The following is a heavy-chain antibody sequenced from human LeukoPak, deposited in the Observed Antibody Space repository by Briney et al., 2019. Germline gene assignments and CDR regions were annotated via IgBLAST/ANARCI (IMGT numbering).Heavy chain of an antibody. D-gene: IGHD2-21*01. CDR2: ISGSDNSM. J-gene: IGHJ3*02. V-gene: IGHV3-11*04. CDR3: ARTLWPYDAFDI. Sequence: GGSLRLSCVASGFTFSDYYMSWIRQAPGKGLEWISYISGSDNSMYYVDSVKGRFTISRDNAKNSLYLQMNSLRAEDTAVYYCARTLWPYDAFDIWGQGTMVTVSS. CDR1: GFTFSDYY.